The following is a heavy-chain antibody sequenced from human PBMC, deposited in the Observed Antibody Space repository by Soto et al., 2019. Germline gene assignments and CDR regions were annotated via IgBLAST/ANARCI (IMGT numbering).Heavy chain of an antibody. Sequence: ASVKVSCKASGYTFTSYAMHWVRQAPGQRLEWMGWINAGNGNTKYSQKFQGRVTITRDTSASTAYMELSSLRSEDTAVYYCARGHSSGWRAYFDYWGQGTLVTVSS. V-gene: IGHV1-3*01. CDR1: GYTFTSYA. D-gene: IGHD6-19*01. CDR2: INAGNGNT. J-gene: IGHJ4*02. CDR3: ARGHSSGWRAYFDY.